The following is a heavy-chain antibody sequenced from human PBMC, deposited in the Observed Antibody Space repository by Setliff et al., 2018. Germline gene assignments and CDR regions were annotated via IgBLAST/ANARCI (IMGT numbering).Heavy chain of an antibody. CDR2: ISSSSSSYT. V-gene: IGHV3-11*05. D-gene: IGHD2-2*02. CDR1: GFTFSDYY. Sequence: PGGSLRLSCAASGFTFSDYYMSWIRQAPGKGLEWVSYISSSSSSYTNYADSVKGRFTISRDNAKNSLYLQMNSLRAEDTALYYCAKDKGGYMNNWFDPWGQGTLVTVSS. J-gene: IGHJ5*02. CDR3: AKDKGGYMNNWFDP.